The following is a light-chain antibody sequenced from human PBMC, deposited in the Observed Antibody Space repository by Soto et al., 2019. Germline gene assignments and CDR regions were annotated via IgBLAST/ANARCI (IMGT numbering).Light chain of an antibody. CDR2: DVS. CDR3: SSYTGSSAQV. J-gene: IGLJ3*02. CDR1: SSDVGGYNY. Sequence: QSALTQPASVSGSPGQSITISCTGTSSDVGGYNYVSWYQQHPGKAPKLMIYDVSNRPSGVSNRFSGSKSGNTASLTISGLQAEDEGDYYCSSYTGSSAQVFGGGTKLTVL. V-gene: IGLV2-14*01.